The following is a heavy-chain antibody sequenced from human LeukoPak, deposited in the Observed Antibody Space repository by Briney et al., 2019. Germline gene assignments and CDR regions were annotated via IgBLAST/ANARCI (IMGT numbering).Heavy chain of an antibody. CDR1: GFTFDDYG. J-gene: IGHJ4*02. CDR2: ISGSGGST. CDR3: AKGRAKWTAMVFDY. D-gene: IGHD5-18*01. Sequence: GGSLRLSCAASGFTFDDYGMSWVRQAPGKGLEWVSAISGSGGSTYYADSVKGRFTISRDNSKNTLYLQMNSLRAEDTAVYHCAKGRAKWTAMVFDYWGQGTLVTVSS. V-gene: IGHV3-23*01.